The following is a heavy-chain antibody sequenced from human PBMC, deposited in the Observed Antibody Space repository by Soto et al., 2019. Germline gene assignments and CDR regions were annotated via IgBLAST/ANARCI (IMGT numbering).Heavy chain of an antibody. D-gene: IGHD3-16*01. J-gene: IGHJ3*02. CDR2: IYYSGST. CDR3: ARRYGWAFDI. Sequence: PSETLSLTCTVSGGSISSYYWSWIRQPPGKGLEWIGYIYYSGSTNYNPSLKSRVTISVDTSRNQFSLKLSSVTVADTAVYYCARRYGWAFDIWGQGTMVTVSS. V-gene: IGHV4-59*08. CDR1: GGSISSYY.